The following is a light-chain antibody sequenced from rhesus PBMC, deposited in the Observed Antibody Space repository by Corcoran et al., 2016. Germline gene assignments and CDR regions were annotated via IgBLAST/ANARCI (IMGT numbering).Light chain of an antibody. CDR3: QKNNSAPYS. J-gene: IGKJ2*01. V-gene: IGKV1-21*01. Sequence: DIQMTQSPSSLSASVGDRVTITCRASQGISSWLAWYQQKPGKALKLLIYKASSLQSGVPSRLSGSGAGTDFTLTLNSLQPEDFATFYCQKNNSAPYSFGQGTKVEIK. CDR1: QGISSW. CDR2: KAS.